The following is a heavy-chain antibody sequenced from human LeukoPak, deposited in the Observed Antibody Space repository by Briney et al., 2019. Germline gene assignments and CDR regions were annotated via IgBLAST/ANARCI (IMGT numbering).Heavy chain of an antibody. V-gene: IGHV3-11*01. Sequence: KPGVSLRLSCAASGFTFSDYYMNWIRQAPGKGLEWLSYINTGGNRIYYADSVKGRFTISRDDANNLLYLEMNSLRADDTAVYYCARALNDYWGQGTLVTVSS. J-gene: IGHJ4*02. CDR3: ARALNDY. CDR2: INTGGNRI. CDR1: GFTFSDYY.